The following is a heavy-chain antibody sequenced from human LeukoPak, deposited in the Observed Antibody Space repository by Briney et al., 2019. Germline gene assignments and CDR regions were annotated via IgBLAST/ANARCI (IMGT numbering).Heavy chain of an antibody. J-gene: IGHJ4*02. V-gene: IGHV4-59*01. CDR3: ARGIWMYYDFWSGYHFDY. Sequence: PSETLSLTCTVSGGSISSYYRSWIRQPPGKGLEWIGYIYYSGSTNYNPSLKSRVTISVDTSKNQFSLKLSSVTAADTAVYYCARGIWMYYDFWSGYHFDYWGQGTLVTVSS. D-gene: IGHD3-3*01. CDR1: GGSISSYY. CDR2: IYYSGST.